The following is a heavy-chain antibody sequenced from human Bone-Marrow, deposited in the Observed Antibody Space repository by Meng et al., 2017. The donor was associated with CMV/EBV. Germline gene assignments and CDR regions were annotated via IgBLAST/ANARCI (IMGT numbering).Heavy chain of an antibody. D-gene: IGHD3-3*01. CDR1: GFTFSSDA. J-gene: IGHJ4*01. CDR3: AKVGIWVDFWIGYYSSAGYYFDF. V-gene: IGHV3-23*01. CDR2: ISGSGGST. Sequence: GGSLRLSCAASGFTFSSDAMSWVRQAPGKGLEWVSAISGSGGSTYYADAVKGRFTISRENSKNTLYLQIHSLRAEDTAVYYCAKVGIWVDFWIGYYSSAGYYFDFWGHGTLVTVSS.